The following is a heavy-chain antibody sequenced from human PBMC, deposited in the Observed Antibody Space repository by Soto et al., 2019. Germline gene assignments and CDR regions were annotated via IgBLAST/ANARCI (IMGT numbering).Heavy chain of an antibody. Sequence: LKLFFVASGLTFGSYGMHWVRQAPGKGLEWVAVIWYDGNNKNYADSVKGRFTISRDNSKNTLYLQINSPRAEDTAVYYCAREVHTAMAPSFEYWGQGTPVTVYS. D-gene: IGHD5-18*01. V-gene: IGHV3-33*01. CDR1: GLTFGSYG. CDR2: IWYDGNNK. CDR3: AREVHTAMAPSFEY. J-gene: IGHJ4*02.